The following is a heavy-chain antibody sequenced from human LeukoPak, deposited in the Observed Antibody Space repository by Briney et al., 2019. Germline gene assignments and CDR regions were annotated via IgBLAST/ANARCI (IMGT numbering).Heavy chain of an antibody. J-gene: IGHJ4*02. D-gene: IGHD6-13*01. Sequence: GGSLRLSCAASGFISSDYYMGWVRQAPGKGLEWVSYISNKGSSSTTYYADSVKGRFTISRDDAQNSLYLQMNSLRADDTAVYYCAKDILAAGLFFDYWGQGILVTVSS. CDR1: GFISSDYY. CDR3: AKDILAAGLFFDY. CDR2: ISNKGSSSTT. V-gene: IGHV3-11*01.